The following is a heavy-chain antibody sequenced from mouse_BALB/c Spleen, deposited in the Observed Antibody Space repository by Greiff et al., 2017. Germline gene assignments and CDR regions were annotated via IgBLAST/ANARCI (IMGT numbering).Heavy chain of an antibody. CDR3: AKSYYYAMDY. CDR1: GFTFTDYY. J-gene: IGHJ4*01. CDR2: IRNKANGYTT. Sequence: DAQLVESGGGLVQPGGSLRLSCATSGFTFTDYYMSWVRQPPGKALEWLGFIRNKANGYTTEYSASVKGRFTISRDNSQSILYLQMNTLRAEDSATYYCAKSYYYAMDYWGQGTSVTVSS. V-gene: IGHV7-3*02.